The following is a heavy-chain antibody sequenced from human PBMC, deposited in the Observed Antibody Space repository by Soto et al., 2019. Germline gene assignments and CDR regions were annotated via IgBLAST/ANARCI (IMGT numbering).Heavy chain of an antibody. CDR1: GYTFTHFY. Sequence: ASVKVSCKASGYTFTHFYITWVRQAPGQGLEWMGAISPHNFNTNFAQKFQGRVTLTTDTSTNTAYMELRSLTSDDTAVYYCAREEGGYDIFSGDYKAHHFDYWGQGVLVTVSS. V-gene: IGHV1-18*01. CDR3: AREEGGYDIFSGDYKAHHFDY. J-gene: IGHJ4*02. D-gene: IGHD3-9*01. CDR2: ISPHNFNT.